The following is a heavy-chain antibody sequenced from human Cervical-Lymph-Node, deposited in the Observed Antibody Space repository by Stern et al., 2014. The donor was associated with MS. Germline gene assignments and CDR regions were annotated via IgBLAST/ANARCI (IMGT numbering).Heavy chain of an antibody. Sequence: QVQLQESGPGLVKPSQTLSLTCTVSGDSINSGSFYWSWIRQPAGKGLEWIGRIWPSGSAFYFPSLKSRAAISIDTSKNQFSLQLPSVTAADTAIYFCASGYRFFDYWGQGILVTVSS. V-gene: IGHV4-61*02. J-gene: IGHJ4*02. CDR3: ASGYRFFDY. CDR2: IWPSGSA. CDR1: GDSINSGSFY. D-gene: IGHD5-18*01.